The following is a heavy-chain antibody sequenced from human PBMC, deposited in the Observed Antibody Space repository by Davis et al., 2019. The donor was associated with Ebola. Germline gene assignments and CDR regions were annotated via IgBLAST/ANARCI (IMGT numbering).Heavy chain of an antibody. J-gene: IGHJ4*02. V-gene: IGHV1-58*02. CDR3: AAAVGAMTTVTEFDY. Sequence: SVKVSCKASGFTFTSSAMQWVRQARGQCLEWIGWIFVGSGNTNYAQKFQERVTITRDMSTSTAYMELSSLRSEDTAVYYCAAAVGAMTTVTEFDYWGQGTLVTVSS. D-gene: IGHD4-17*01. CDR1: GFTFTSSA. CDR2: IFVGSGNT.